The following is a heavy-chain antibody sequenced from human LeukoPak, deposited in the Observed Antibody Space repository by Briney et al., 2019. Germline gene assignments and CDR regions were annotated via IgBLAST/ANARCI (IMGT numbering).Heavy chain of an antibody. CDR1: GGSFSGYY. J-gene: IGHJ5*02. D-gene: IGHD6-13*01. CDR2: INHSGST. V-gene: IGHV4-34*01. CDR3: ARSGAPIAAAGWFDP. Sequence: SETLSLTCAVYGGSFSGYYWSWIRQPPGKGLEWIGEINHSGSTNYNPSLKSRVTISVDTSKNQLSLKLSSVTAADTAVYYCARSGAPIAAAGWFDPWGQGTLVTVSS.